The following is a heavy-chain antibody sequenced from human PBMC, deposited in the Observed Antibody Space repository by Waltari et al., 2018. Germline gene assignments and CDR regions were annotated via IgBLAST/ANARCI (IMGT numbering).Heavy chain of an antibody. CDR2: IYYSGST. V-gene: IGHV4-39*01. Sequence: QLQLQESGPGLVKPSETLSLTCTVSGGSISSSSYYWGWIRQPPGKGLEWIGSIYYSGSTYYTPSLKSRVTISVDTSKNQFSLKLSSVTAADTAVYYCARHQLTHFDYWGQGTLVTVSS. J-gene: IGHJ4*02. CDR1: GGSISSSSYY. CDR3: ARHQLTHFDY. D-gene: IGHD1-1*01.